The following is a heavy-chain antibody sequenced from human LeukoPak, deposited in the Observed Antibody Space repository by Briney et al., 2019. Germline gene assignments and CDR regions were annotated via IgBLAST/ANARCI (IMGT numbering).Heavy chain of an antibody. D-gene: IGHD2-2*01. CDR3: ARGYQLPLYYYYYMDV. J-gene: IGHJ6*03. CDR2: INHSGST. CDR1: GGSFSGYY. Sequence: SETLSLTCAVYGGSFSGYYWSWIRQPPGKGLEWLGEINHSGSTNYNPSLKSRVTISVDTSKNQFSLKLSSVTAADTAVYYCARGYQLPLYYYYYMDVWGKGTTVTVSS. V-gene: IGHV4-34*01.